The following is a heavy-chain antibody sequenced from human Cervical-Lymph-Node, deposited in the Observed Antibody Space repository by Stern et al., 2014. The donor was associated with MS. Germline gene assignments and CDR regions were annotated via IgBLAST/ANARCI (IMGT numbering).Heavy chain of an antibody. V-gene: IGHV3-23*04. D-gene: IGHD4-17*01. J-gene: IGHJ4*02. CDR2: ITGSGGGP. Sequence: EVQLVESGGGLVQPGGSLRVSCAASGFTFSSYALSWVRQAPGKGLAWVSAITGSGGGPYYADYVKGRCTTYRANSKSTPYVQMNSLRAEDTAVDYCAKSTVTSLSDYWGQGTRVTVSS. CDR1: GFTFSSYA. CDR3: AKSTVTSLSDY.